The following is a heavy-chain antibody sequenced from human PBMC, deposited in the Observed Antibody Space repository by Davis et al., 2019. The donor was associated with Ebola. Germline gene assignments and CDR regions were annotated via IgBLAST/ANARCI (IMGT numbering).Heavy chain of an antibody. CDR2: ISTSGNT. Sequence: PGGSLRLSCTVSGGSISPYYWSWVRQTPGKGLEWIGEISTSGNTNYNPSLKSRVTISVDKSNNHFSLKLTSVTAADTALYYCARAAHEKFGYYHYYYMDVWGKGTAVTVSS. CDR3: ARAAHEKFGYYHYYYMDV. D-gene: IGHD3-10*01. CDR1: GGSISPYY. V-gene: IGHV4-4*02. J-gene: IGHJ6*03.